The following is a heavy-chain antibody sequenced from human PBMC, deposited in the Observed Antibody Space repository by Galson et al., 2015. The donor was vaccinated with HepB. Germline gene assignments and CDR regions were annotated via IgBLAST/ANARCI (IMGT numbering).Heavy chain of an antibody. J-gene: IGHJ2*01. D-gene: IGHD3-3*01. CDR1: GYTFTGHY. CDR3: ARVRSAFWSGNGDWFFDL. CDR2: ITPNSGGT. Sequence: SVKVSCKASGYTFTGHYMHWVRQAPGQGLEWMGWITPNSGGTKYAQKFQGRVTMTMDTSVSTVYMELSRLKSDDTAVYYCARVRSAFWSGNGDWFFDLWGRDPLLTVTS. V-gene: IGHV1-2*02.